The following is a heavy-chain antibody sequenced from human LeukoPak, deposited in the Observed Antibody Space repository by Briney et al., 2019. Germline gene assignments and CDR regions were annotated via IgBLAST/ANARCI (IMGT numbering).Heavy chain of an antibody. D-gene: IGHD2-2*01. CDR2: IIPIFGTA. CDR1: GGTFSSYA. CDR3: ASTIVVVPAAMEDAPDAFDI. V-gene: IGHV1-69*13. Sequence: VASVKVSCKASGGTFSSYAISWVRQAPGQGLEWMGGIIPIFGTANYAQKFQGRVTITADESTSTAYMELSSLRSEDTAVYYCASTIVVVPAAMEDAPDAFDIWGQGTMVTVSS. J-gene: IGHJ3*02.